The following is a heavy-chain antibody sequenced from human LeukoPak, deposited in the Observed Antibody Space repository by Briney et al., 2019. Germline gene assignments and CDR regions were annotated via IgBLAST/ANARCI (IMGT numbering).Heavy chain of an antibody. CDR3: AKGSGQWLDR. V-gene: IGHV3-7*01. D-gene: IGHD6-19*01. Sequence: GGSLRLSCAASTFPFSTYWMSWLRQAPGKGLEWVANIKQDGSEKYSVDSVKGRFTISRDNAKNSLYLQMNSLRAEDTAVYYCAKGSGQWLDRWGQGTLVTVSS. J-gene: IGHJ4*02. CDR2: IKQDGSEK. CDR1: TFPFSTYW.